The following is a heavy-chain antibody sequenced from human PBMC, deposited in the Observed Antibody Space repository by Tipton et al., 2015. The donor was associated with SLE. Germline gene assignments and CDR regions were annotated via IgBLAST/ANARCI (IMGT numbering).Heavy chain of an antibody. Sequence: QLVQSGAEVKKPGESLEISCQGSANTFTSYWIGWVRQMPGKGLEWMAIIYPGDSDTTYSPSFQGQVTISADKSRYTAYLQWSSLKASDTAMYYCVSSGTSSWWLYWGQGTLVTVSS. V-gene: IGHV5-51*03. CDR1: ANTFTSYW. J-gene: IGHJ4*02. D-gene: IGHD6-13*01. CDR3: VSSGTSSWWLY. CDR2: IYPGDSDT.